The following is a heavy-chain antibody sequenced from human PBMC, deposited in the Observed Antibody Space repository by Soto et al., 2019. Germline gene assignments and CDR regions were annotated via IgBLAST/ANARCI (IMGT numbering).Heavy chain of an antibody. CDR3: ARGRHVTMIVPRDAFDI. CDR1: GGTFSSYT. D-gene: IGHD3-22*01. CDR2: IIPILGIA. J-gene: IGHJ3*02. V-gene: IGHV1-69*02. Sequence: VMVSCKASGGTFSSYTISWVRQAPGQGLEWMGRIIPILGIANYAQKFQGRVTITADKSTSTAYMELSSLRSEDTAVYYCARGRHVTMIVPRDAFDIWGQGTMVTVS.